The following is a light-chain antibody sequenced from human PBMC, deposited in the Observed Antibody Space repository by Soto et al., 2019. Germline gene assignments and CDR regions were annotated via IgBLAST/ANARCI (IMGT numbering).Light chain of an antibody. CDR2: AAS. CDR3: QQHYITPPIT. Sequence: DVQMTQSPSSLSALVGASVPITGRASQSVSRYLNWYQHKPAKAPQLLINAASTLRSGVPSRFSGSGSGTDFTLTIDGLQPEDFAVYYCQQHYITPPITFGQGTRVEIK. J-gene: IGKJ5*01. CDR1: QSVSRY. V-gene: IGKV1-39*01.